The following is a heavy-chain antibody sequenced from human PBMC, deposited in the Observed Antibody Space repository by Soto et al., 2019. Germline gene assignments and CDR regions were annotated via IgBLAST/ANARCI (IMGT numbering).Heavy chain of an antibody. J-gene: IGHJ5*02. CDR3: ARICYGPKRTTTQWFDP. Sequence: SETLSLTCTVSGGSISSYYWSWIRQPPGKGLEWIGYIYYSGSTNYNPSLKSRVTISVDKSKNQFSLKLSSVTAADTAVYYCARICYGPKRTTTQWFDPWGQGTLVTVSS. D-gene: IGHD1-1*01. CDR2: IYYSGST. CDR1: GGSISSYY. V-gene: IGHV4-59*12.